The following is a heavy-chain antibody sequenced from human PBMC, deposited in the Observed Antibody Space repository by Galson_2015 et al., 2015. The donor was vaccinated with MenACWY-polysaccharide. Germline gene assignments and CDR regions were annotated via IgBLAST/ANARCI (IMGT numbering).Heavy chain of an antibody. V-gene: IGHV4-39*01. CDR2: MYYGGNT. D-gene: IGHD3-9*01. Sequence: LSLTCTVSGDSTSSSNYYWGWIRQPPGKGLEWIGAMYYGGNTYYNPSLKGRVTISVDTSKNQFSLKLSSVTAAATAVYFCARHARLVPYFYYFMDVWGKGTAVTLSS. CDR3: ARHARLVPYFYYFMDV. J-gene: IGHJ6*03. CDR1: GDSTSSSNYY.